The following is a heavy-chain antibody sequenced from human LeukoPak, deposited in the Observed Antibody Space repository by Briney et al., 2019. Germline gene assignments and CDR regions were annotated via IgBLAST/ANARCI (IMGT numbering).Heavy chain of an antibody. Sequence: GQALTISCKASGYSFTDYWIGWVRQMPGKGLGWMAIIYPADSDARYTYSTSFKGQVNISADKSISTAYLQWSSVKASDTAMYYCAGSTSVWFDYWGQGTPVTVSS. J-gene: IGHJ4*02. D-gene: IGHD3-16*01. CDR3: AGSTSVWFDY. CDR1: GYSFTDYW. CDR2: IYPADSDA. V-gene: IGHV5-51*01.